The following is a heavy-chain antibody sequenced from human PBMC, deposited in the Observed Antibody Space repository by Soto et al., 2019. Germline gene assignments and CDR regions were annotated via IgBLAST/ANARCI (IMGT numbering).Heavy chain of an antibody. J-gene: IGHJ6*02. CDR2: ISYDGINK. D-gene: IGHD3-3*01. CDR3: ARNFWSGYPEYYYYGMDV. Sequence: EWVAVISYDGINKYYADSVKGRFTISRDNSKNTLYLQMNSLRAEDTAVYYCARNFWSGYPEYYYYGMDVWGQGTTVTVSS. V-gene: IGHV3-30-3*01.